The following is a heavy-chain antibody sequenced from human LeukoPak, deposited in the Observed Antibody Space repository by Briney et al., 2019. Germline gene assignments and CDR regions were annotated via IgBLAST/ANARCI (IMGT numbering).Heavy chain of an antibody. CDR2: ISSSTNYI. CDR1: GFTFSSYS. Sequence: GGSLRLSCAASGFTFSSYSMNWVHQAPGKGLEWVSSISSSTNYIFYADSVKGRFTISRDNAKNSLYLQMNGLRAEDTAVYYCAREYGSGSLDYWGQGTLVTISS. J-gene: IGHJ4*02. V-gene: IGHV3-21*01. CDR3: AREYGSGSLDY. D-gene: IGHD3-10*01.